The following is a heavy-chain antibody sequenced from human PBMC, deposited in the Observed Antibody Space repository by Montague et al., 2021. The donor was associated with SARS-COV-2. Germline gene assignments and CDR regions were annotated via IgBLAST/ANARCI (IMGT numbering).Heavy chain of an antibody. J-gene: IGHJ4*02. Sequence: SETLSLTCSVSGLWISSDKGAARKSTRLNSSQQRVWDIVHTGSTKYKPSLKSRVSMSVDKSWNQFSLRLTSVTAADTAIYYCSRKGSGRSDLAYWGQGTLVTVSS. D-gene: IGHD1-26*01. CDR2: IVHTGST. CDR3: SRKGSGRSDLAY. V-gene: IGHV4/OR15-8*01. CDR1: GLWISSDKG.